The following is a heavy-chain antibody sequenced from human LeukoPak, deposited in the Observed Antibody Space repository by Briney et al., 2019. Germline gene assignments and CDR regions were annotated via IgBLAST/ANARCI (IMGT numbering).Heavy chain of an antibody. CDR2: INHSGST. J-gene: IGHJ6*03. Sequence: SETLPLTCAVYGGSFSGYYWSWIRQPPGKGLEWIGEINHSGSTNYNPSLKSRVTISVDTSKNQFSLKLSSVTAADTAVYYCARRGPNPLYYYYYYMDVWGKGTTVTVSS. CDR1: GGSFSGYY. V-gene: IGHV4-34*01. CDR3: ARRGPNPLYYYYYYMDV. D-gene: IGHD1-14*01.